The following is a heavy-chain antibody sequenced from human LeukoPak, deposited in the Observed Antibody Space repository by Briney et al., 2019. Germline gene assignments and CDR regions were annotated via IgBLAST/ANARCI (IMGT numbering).Heavy chain of an antibody. CDR3: AKQIAVAGRYYYYYYYMDV. CDR2: ISGSGGST. CDR1: GFTFSSYA. D-gene: IGHD6-19*01. J-gene: IGHJ6*03. V-gene: IGHV3-23*01. Sequence: GGSLRLSCAASGFTFSSYAMSWVRQAPGKGLEWVSAISGSGGSTYYADSVKGRFTISRDNSKNTLYLQMNSLRAEDTAVYYCAKQIAVAGRYYYYYYYMDVWDKGTTVTVSS.